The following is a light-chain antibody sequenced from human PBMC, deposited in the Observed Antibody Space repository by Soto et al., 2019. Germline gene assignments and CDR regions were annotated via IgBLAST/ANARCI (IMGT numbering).Light chain of an antibody. CDR2: GAS. CDR3: QRYDSLRT. J-gene: IGKJ1*01. Sequence: EIVLTQSPGTLSLSPGERATLSCRASQSVRSNFLAWYQQKPGQAPRLLIYGASNRATGIPDRFSGSGSGTDVTLTITGLAPEDFAMYYCQRYDSLRTFGQGTKVEF. V-gene: IGKV3-20*01. CDR1: QSVRSNF.